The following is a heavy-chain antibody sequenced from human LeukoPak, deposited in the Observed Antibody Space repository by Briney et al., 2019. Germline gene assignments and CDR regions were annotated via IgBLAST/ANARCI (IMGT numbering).Heavy chain of an antibody. J-gene: IGHJ3*02. CDR1: GGSISTYH. Sequence: PSETLSLTCTVSGGSISTYHWSWIRQPPGKGLEWIGYISYIGSTNYNPSLKSRVTISVDTSKNQFSLNLNSVTAADTAVYYCARGKYYYDSSGYYFPDAFDSWGQGTMVTVSA. V-gene: IGHV4-59*08. CDR3: ARGKYYYDSSGYYFPDAFDS. CDR2: ISYIGST. D-gene: IGHD3-22*01.